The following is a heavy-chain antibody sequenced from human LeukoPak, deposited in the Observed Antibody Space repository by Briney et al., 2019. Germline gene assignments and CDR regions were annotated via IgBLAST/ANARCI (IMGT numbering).Heavy chain of an antibody. D-gene: IGHD2-15*01. Sequence: GASVKDSCKASGYTFTSYGISWVRQAPGQGLEWMGWISAYNGNTNYAQKLQGRVTMTTDTSTSTAYMELRSLRSDDTAVYYCASSYEVVAAGPFDYWGQGTLVTVSS. V-gene: IGHV1-18*01. CDR1: GYTFTSYG. CDR2: ISAYNGNT. J-gene: IGHJ4*02. CDR3: ASSYEVVAAGPFDY.